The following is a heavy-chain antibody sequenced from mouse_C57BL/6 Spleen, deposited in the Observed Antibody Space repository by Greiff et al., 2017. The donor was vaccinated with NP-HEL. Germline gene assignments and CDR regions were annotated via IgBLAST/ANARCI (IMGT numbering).Heavy chain of an antibody. Sequence: VQLQQSGPELVKPGASVKISCKASGYAFSSSWMNWVKQRPGKGLEWIGRIYPGDGDTNYNGKFKGKATLTADKSSSTAYMQLSSLTSEDSAVYFCARDGNYGSSQYYYAMDYWGQGTSVTVSS. V-gene: IGHV1-82*01. J-gene: IGHJ4*01. CDR2: IYPGDGDT. D-gene: IGHD1-1*01. CDR3: ARDGNYGSSQYYYAMDY. CDR1: GYAFSSSW.